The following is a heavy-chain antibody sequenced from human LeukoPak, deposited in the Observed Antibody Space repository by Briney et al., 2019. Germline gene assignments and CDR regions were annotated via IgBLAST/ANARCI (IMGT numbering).Heavy chain of an antibody. J-gene: IGHJ4*02. CDR3: ANQLRYFDWLLFG. CDR2: ISSSGSTI. V-gene: IGHV3-48*03. Sequence: GGSLRLSCAASGFTFSSYEMNWVRQALGKGLEWVSYISSSGSTIYYADSVKGRFTISRDNAKNSLYLQMNSLRAEDTAVYYCANQLRYFDWLLFGWGQGTLVTVSS. CDR1: GFTFSSYE. D-gene: IGHD3-9*01.